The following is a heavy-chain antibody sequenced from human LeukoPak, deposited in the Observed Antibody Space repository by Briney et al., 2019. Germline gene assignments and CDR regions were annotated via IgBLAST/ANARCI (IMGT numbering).Heavy chain of an antibody. J-gene: IGHJ3*01. Sequence: RGESLKISCKGSGYNFTSHWIGRVRQMPGKGLEWMGIIYPGDSDSRQSPSLRGQVTISADKSINTAYLQWNSLKASDTAMYYCARGHHVVVATATWASDAFDLWGQGTMVTVSS. D-gene: IGHD2-21*02. CDR3: ARGHHVVVATATWASDAFDL. CDR1: GYNFTSHW. CDR2: IYPGDSDS. V-gene: IGHV5-51*01.